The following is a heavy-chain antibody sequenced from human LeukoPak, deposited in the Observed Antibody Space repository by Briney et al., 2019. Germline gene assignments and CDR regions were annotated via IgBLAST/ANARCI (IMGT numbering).Heavy chain of an antibody. V-gene: IGHV2-70*01. CDR2: IDWDDDK. Sequence: SGPTLVNPTLTLTLTCTFSGFSLSTSGMCVSWIRQPPGKALEWLALIDWDDDKYYSTSLKTRLAISKDTSKNQVVLTMTNMDPVDTATYYCARMFYDSSGYNLDYWGQGTLVTVSS. CDR1: GFSLSTSGMC. CDR3: ARMFYDSSGYNLDY. D-gene: IGHD3-22*01. J-gene: IGHJ4*02.